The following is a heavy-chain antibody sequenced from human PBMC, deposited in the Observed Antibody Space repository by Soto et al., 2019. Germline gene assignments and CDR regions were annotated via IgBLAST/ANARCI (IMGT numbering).Heavy chain of an antibody. CDR1: GYTFTGYY. Sequence: ASVKVSCTASGYTFTGYYMHWVRQAPGQGLGWMGWINPNSGGTNYAQKFQGWVTMTRDTSISTAYMELSRLRSDDTAVYYCARVHYDFWLDYWGQGTLVTVSS. D-gene: IGHD3-3*01. J-gene: IGHJ4*02. CDR3: ARVHYDFWLDY. CDR2: INPNSGGT. V-gene: IGHV1-2*04.